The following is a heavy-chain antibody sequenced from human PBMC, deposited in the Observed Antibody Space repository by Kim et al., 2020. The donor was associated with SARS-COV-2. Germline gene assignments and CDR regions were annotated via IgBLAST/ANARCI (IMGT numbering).Heavy chain of an antibody. D-gene: IGHD3-22*01. V-gene: IGHV3-7*04. CDR2: STN. J-gene: IGHJ4*02. Sequence: STNYYVDSVKGRFTISRDNAKNSLYMQMSSLRAEDTAVYYCARGLGLGYWGQGTLVTVSS. CDR3: ARGLGLGY.